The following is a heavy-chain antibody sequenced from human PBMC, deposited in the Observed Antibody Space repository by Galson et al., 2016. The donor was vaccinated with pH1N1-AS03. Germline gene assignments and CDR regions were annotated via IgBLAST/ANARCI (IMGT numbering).Heavy chain of an antibody. Sequence: SLRLSCAASGFTFNTYWMHWVRQAPGKGLEWVANIKQDGSEKYYVDSVKGRFTISRDNSKNTLYLQMNSLRAEDTAMYYCARGRARGYSGYDLWGQGTLVTVSS. V-gene: IGHV3-7*03. D-gene: IGHD5-12*01. CDR3: ARGRARGYSGYDL. J-gene: IGHJ4*02. CDR1: GFTFNTYW. CDR2: IKQDGSEK.